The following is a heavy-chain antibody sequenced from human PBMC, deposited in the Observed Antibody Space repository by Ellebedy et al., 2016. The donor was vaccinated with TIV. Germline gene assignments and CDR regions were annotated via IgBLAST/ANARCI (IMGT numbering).Heavy chain of an antibody. CDR1: GYTFTGYS. CDR3: ARVVTTVTDY. J-gene: IGHJ4*02. V-gene: IGHV7-4-1*02. D-gene: IGHD4-17*01. Sequence: AASVKVSCKASGYTFTGYSINWARQAPGQGLECMGWINTNTGNPTYAQGFTGRFVFSLDTSVNTAYLQISSLKAEDTAVYYCARVVTTVTDYWGQGTLVTVSS. CDR2: INTNTGNP.